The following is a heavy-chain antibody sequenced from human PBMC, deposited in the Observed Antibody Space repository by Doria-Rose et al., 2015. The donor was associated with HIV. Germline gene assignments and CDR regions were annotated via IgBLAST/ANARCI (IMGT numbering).Heavy chain of an antibody. CDR1: GVSLSSPGMG. V-gene: IGHV2-26*01. J-gene: IGHJ4*02. CDR3: ARIKSSRWYHKYYFDF. D-gene: IGHD6-13*01. Sequence: QVTLKESGPVLVKPTETLTLTCTVSGVSLSSPGMGVSWIRQPPGKALEWLANIFADDERSYKPSRKSRLTISRGTSKSQVVLAMTDMAPVDTATYYCARIKSSRWYHKYYFDFWGQGTLVIVSA. CDR2: IFADDER.